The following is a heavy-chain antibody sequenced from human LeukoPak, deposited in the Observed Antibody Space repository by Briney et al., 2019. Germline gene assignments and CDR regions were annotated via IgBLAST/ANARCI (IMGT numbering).Heavy chain of an antibody. Sequence: ASVKVSCKASGYTFTSYDINWVRQATGQGLEWMGWMNPNSGNTGYAQKFQGRVTITRNTSISTAYMELSSLRSEDTAVYYCARVQAARAWYYYYYMDVWGKGSTVTVSS. CDR3: ARVQAARAWYYYYYMDV. V-gene: IGHV1-8*03. D-gene: IGHD6-6*01. J-gene: IGHJ6*03. CDR1: GYTFTSYD. CDR2: MNPNSGNT.